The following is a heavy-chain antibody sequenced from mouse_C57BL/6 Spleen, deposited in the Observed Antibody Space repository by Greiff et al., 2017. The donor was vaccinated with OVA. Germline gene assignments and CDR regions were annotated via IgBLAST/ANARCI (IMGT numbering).Heavy chain of an antibody. D-gene: IGHD4-1*01. J-gene: IGHJ2*01. V-gene: IGHV3-6*01. CDR1: GYSITSGYY. CDR2: ISYDGSN. CDR3: VTGTRYFDY. Sequence: EVKLQESGPGLVKPSQSLSLTCSVTGYSITSGYYWNWIRQFPGNKLEWMGYISYDGSNNYNPSLKNRISITRDTSKNQFFLKLNSVTTEDTATYYCVTGTRYFDYWGQGTTLTVSS.